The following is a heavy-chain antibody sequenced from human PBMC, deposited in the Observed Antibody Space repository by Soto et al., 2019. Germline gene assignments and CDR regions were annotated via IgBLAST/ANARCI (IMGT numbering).Heavy chain of an antibody. J-gene: IGHJ3*02. CDR2: IYYSGST. CDR1: GGSISSYY. CDR3: AREGRYCSSTSCYGAFDI. D-gene: IGHD2-2*01. V-gene: IGHV4-59*01. Sequence: PSETLSLTCTVSGGSISSYYWSWIRQPPGKGLEWIGYIYYSGSTNYNPSLKSRVTISVDTSKNQFSLKLSSVTAADTAVYYCAREGRYCSSTSCYGAFDIWGQGTMVTV.